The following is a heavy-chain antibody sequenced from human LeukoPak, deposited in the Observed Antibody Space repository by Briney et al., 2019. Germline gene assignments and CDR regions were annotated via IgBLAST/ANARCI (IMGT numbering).Heavy chain of an antibody. CDR1: GYTFTSYY. J-gene: IGHJ4*02. Sequence: ASGKVSCKASGYTFTSYYMHWVRQAPGQGLEWMGIINPSGGSTSYAQKFQGRVTMTRDTSTSTVYMELSSLRSEDTAVYYCARGGEVAAAGPWNFDYWGQGTLVTVSS. V-gene: IGHV1-46*01. CDR3: ARGGEVAAAGPWNFDY. CDR2: INPSGGST. D-gene: IGHD6-13*01.